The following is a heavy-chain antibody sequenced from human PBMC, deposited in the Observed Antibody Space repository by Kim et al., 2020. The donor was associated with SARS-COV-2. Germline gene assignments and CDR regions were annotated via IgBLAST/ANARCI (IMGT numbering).Heavy chain of an antibody. CDR3: ARDDDSSGWYNWFDP. CDR1: GGSISSYY. J-gene: IGHJ5*02. V-gene: IGHV4-59*13. CDR2: IYYSGST. D-gene: IGHD6-19*01. Sequence: SETLSLTCTVSGGSISSYYWSWIRQPPGKGLEWIGYIYYSGSTNYNPSLKSRVTISVDTSKNQFSLKLSSVTAAETAVYYCARDDDSSGWYNWFDPWGQGTLVTVSS.